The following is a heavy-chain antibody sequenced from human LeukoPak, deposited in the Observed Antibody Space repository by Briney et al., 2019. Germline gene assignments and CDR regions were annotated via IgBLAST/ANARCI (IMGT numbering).Heavy chain of an antibody. J-gene: IGHJ4*02. V-gene: IGHV4-59*01. CDR3: TRGAGWLIDY. Sequence: SETLSLTCTVSDDSISDYYRGCIRQPPGQGLEWIGYFYNSGRSTYNPSLKSRVTISADTSKNHFSLKLNSVTTADTAVYYCTRGAGWLIDYWGQGILGTVSS. CDR2: FYNSGRS. D-gene: IGHD3-16*01. CDR1: DDSISDYY.